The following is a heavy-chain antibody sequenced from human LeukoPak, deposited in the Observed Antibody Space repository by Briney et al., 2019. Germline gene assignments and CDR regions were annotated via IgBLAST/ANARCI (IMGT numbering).Heavy chain of an antibody. CDR1: GGSISSRSYY. CDR2: FYYSGST. Sequence: SEALYLPCTVSGGSISSRSYYWGWLRQPPGKGLEWVGRFYYSGSTYYTPSLKSRVTISVDTSKNPCPLRLSSVTAADTAVYYCARRPRITMISPPRSHAFDIWGQGTMVTVSS. CDR3: ARRPRITMISPPRSHAFDI. J-gene: IGHJ3*02. V-gene: IGHV4-39*06. D-gene: IGHD3-22*01.